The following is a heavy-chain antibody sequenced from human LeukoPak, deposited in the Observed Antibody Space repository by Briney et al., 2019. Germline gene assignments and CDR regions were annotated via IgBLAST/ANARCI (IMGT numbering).Heavy chain of an antibody. V-gene: IGHV5-51*01. CDR3: ARHKRSTGYCSGGSCYSGGGNIDY. D-gene: IGHD2-15*01. J-gene: IGHJ4*02. CDR2: IYPGDSDT. CDR1: GYSFTSYW. Sequence: PGESLQISCQGSGYSFTSYWIGWVRQMPGKGLEWMGIIYPGDSDTRYSPSFQGQVTISADKSISTAYLQWSSLKASDTAMYYCARHKRSTGYCSGGSCYSGGGNIDYWGQGTLVTVSS.